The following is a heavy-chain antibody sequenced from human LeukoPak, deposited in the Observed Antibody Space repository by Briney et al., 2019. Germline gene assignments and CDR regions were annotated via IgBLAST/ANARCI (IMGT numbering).Heavy chain of an antibody. V-gene: IGHV3-23*01. CDR2: ISGFGDTT. D-gene: IGHD6-6*01. CDR1: GFTFSAYA. Sequence: GGSLRLSRAASGFTFSAYAMTWVRQAPGKGLEWVSGISGFGDTTYYADSVKGRFTISRDNSRRTLYLQMNNLRAEDTALYYCARDAYSSSVVDYYYYMDVWGKGTTVTVSS. J-gene: IGHJ6*03. CDR3: ARDAYSSSVVDYYYYMDV.